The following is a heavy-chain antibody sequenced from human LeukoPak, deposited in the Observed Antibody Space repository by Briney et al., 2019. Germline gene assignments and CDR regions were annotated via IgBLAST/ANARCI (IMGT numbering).Heavy chain of an antibody. Sequence: GGTLRLSCAASGFTFSSYAMSWVRQAPGKGLEWVSAISGSGGSTYYADSVKGRFTISRNNSKNTLYLQMNSLRAEDTAVYYCAKVAVERYGSGSFFDYWGQGTLVTVSS. D-gene: IGHD3-10*01. J-gene: IGHJ4*02. CDR2: ISGSGGST. CDR1: GFTFSSYA. CDR3: AKVAVERYGSGSFFDY. V-gene: IGHV3-23*01.